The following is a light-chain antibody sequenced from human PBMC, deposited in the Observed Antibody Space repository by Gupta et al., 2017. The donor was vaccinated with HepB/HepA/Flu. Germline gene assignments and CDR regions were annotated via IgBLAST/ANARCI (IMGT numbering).Light chain of an antibody. V-gene: IGLV1-44*01. J-gene: IGLJ2*01. CDR3: ATWDNSLNGVI. CDR1: SSNVGSRT. CDR2: NNY. Sequence: QSVLTQPPPASGSPGPTVSISCFGSSSNVGSRTVNWYQHLPGTTPKLLIYNNYQRPSGVPDRFSGSKSGTSASLAINGLQSEDEADYYCATWDNSLNGVIFGGGTKLTVL.